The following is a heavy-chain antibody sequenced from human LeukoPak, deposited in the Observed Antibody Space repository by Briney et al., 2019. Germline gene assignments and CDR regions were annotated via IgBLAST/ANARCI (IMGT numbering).Heavy chain of an antibody. J-gene: IGHJ3*02. CDR1: GFTFSSYG. CDR3: ARDAPPDLYSGSIPENI. CDR2: ISAYNGNT. Sequence: PGGPLRLSCAASGFTFSSYGISWVRQAPGQGLEWMGWISAYNGNTNYAQKLQGRVTMTTDTSTSTAYMELRSLRSDDTAVYYCARDAPPDLYSGSIPENIWGQGTMVTVSS. D-gene: IGHD1-26*01. V-gene: IGHV1-18*01.